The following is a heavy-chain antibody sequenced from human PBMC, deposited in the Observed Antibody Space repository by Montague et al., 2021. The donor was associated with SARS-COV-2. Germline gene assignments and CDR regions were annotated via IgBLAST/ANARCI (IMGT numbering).Heavy chain of an antibody. Sequence: PALVKPSQTLTLTCTSSGFSLSTSGMCVSWIRQPPGKALEWLARIDWDDDKYYSTSLKTRLTISKDTSKNQVVLTMTNMDPVDTATYYCARMSAGATIAFDYWGQGTLVTVSS. D-gene: IGHD1-26*01. CDR1: GFSLSTSGMC. J-gene: IGHJ4*02. CDR2: IDWDDDK. CDR3: ARMSAGATIAFDY. V-gene: IGHV2-70*11.